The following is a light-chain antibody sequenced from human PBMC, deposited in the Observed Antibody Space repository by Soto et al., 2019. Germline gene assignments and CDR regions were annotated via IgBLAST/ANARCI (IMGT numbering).Light chain of an antibody. CDR2: GAS. J-gene: IGKJ5*01. CDR3: QQYCSSPPIT. Sequence: ELVLTQSPGTLSLSPGERATLSCRASQSVSSSYLAWYQQKPGQAPRILIYGASSRATGIQDRFSGSGSGTYFTLTISRLKPEDFAVYYCQQYCSSPPITFGQGKRLAIK. CDR1: QSVSSSY. V-gene: IGKV3-20*01.